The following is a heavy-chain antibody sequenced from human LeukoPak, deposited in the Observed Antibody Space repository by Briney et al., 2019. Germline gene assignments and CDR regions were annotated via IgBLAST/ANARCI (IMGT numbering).Heavy chain of an antibody. CDR2: ISGTSIYI. J-gene: IGHJ4*02. D-gene: IGHD5-24*01. V-gene: IGHV3-21*01. Sequence: GSLRLSCAASGFTFSSYSMNWVRQAPGKGLEWVSSISGTSIYIYYADSVRGRFTISRDTARNSLYLQINSLRAEDTAVYYCARLRDGYTDFDYWGQGTLVTVSS. CDR3: ARLRDGYTDFDY. CDR1: GFTFSSYS.